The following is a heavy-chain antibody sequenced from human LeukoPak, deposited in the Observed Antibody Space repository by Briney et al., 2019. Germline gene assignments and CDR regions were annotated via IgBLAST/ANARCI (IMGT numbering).Heavy chain of an antibody. CDR1: GYTFTGYY. V-gene: IGHV1-2*02. Sequence: ASVKVSCKASGYTFTGYYMHWVRQAPGQGLEWMGWINPNSGGTNYAQKFQGRVTMTRDTSISTAYMELSRLRSDDTAVYYCARDHYDSSGYYHPWGQGTLVTVSS. CDR3: ARDHYDSSGYYHP. CDR2: INPNSGGT. D-gene: IGHD3-22*01. J-gene: IGHJ5*02.